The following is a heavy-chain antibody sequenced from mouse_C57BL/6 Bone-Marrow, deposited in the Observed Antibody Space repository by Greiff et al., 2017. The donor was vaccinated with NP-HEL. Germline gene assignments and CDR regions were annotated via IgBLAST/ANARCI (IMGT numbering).Heavy chain of an antibody. CDR2: IYPGSGRT. Sequence: QVQLQQPGAELVKPGASVKMSCKASGYTFTSYWITWVKQRPGQGLEWIGDIYPGSGRTNYNEKFKSKATLTVDTSSSTAYMQHSSLTSEDSAVYYCARKHTPERGAMDYWGQGTSVTVSS. CDR1: GYTFTSYW. CDR3: ARKHTPERGAMDY. V-gene: IGHV1-55*01. J-gene: IGHJ4*01.